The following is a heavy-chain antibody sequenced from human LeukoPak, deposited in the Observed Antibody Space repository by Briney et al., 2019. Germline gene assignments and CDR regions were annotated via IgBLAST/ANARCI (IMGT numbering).Heavy chain of an antibody. CDR3: ARADQGQCFDY. J-gene: IGHJ4*02. Sequence: PGGSLRLSCAASGFTFSSYAMTWVGQAPGKGLEWVSGVSGSGVNTYYADTYYADSVKGRFTISRDNSKNTLYLQMNSLRAEDTAVYYCARADQGQCFDYWGQGTLVTVSS. V-gene: IGHV3-23*01. CDR2: VSGSGVNTYYADT. CDR1: GFTFSSYA.